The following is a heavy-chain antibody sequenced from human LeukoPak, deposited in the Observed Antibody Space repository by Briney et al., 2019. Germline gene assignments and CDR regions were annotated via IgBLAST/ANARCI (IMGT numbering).Heavy chain of an antibody. D-gene: IGHD1-26*01. J-gene: IGHJ6*02. CDR2: INPNSGGT. Sequence: ASVTVSCKASGYTFTGYYMHWVRQAPGQGLEWMGWINPNSGGTNYAQKFQGRITMTRDTSISTAYMELSRLRSDDTAVYYCARESGSYYDYYYGMDVWGQGTTVTVSS. CDR1: GYTFTGYY. V-gene: IGHV1-2*02. CDR3: ARESGSYYDYYYGMDV.